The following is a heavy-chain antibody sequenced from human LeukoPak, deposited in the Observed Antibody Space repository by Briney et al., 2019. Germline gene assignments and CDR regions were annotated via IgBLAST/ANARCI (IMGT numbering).Heavy chain of an antibody. D-gene: IGHD3-3*01. CDR1: GGSFSGYY. CDR2: INHSGST. Sequence: SETLSLTCAVYGGSFSGYYWSWIRQPPGKGLEWIGEINHSGSTNYNPSLKSRVTISVDTSKNQFSLKLSSVTAADTAVYYCARADSWSHRWFDPWGQGTLVTVSS. V-gene: IGHV4-34*01. CDR3: ARADSWSHRWFDP. J-gene: IGHJ5*02.